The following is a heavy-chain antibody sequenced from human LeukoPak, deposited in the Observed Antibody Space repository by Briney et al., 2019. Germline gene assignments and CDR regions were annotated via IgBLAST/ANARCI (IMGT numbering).Heavy chain of an antibody. J-gene: IGHJ5*02. CDR1: GFTFNNDG. CDR2: ISYDGSNK. D-gene: IGHD3-3*01. V-gene: IGHV3-30*18. CDR3: AKDGEGRRVFGVGLPPNNWFDP. Sequence: PGGSLRLSCATSGFTFNNDGMHWVRQAPGKGLECVALISYDGSNKYYVDSVKGRFTISRDKSKNTLHLQMNSLRAEDTAFYYCAKDGEGRRVFGVGLPPNNWFDPWGQGTLVTVSS.